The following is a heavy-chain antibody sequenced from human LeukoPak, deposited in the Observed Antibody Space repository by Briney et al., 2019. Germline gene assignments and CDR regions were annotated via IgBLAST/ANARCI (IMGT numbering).Heavy chain of an antibody. Sequence: GGSLRLSCAASGFTFSSYAMSWVRQAPGKGLEWVANIKQDGSEKYYVDSVKGRFTISRDNAKNSLYLQMNSLRAEDTAVYYCARGPPLFDPWGQGTLVAVSS. CDR2: IKQDGSEK. V-gene: IGHV3-7*01. CDR1: GFTFSSYA. J-gene: IGHJ5*02. CDR3: ARGPPLFDP.